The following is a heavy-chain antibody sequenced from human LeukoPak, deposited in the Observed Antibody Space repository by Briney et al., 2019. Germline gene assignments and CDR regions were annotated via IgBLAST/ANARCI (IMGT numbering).Heavy chain of an antibody. D-gene: IGHD3-10*01. V-gene: IGHV3-33*03. CDR1: GYSFNDYA. CDR2: IWYDGSNK. J-gene: IGHJ6*02. Sequence: GGSLRLSCAASGYSFNDYAMHWVRQAPDKELEWVAAIWYDGSNKYYADSVKGRFTISRDNAKNSLYLQMNSLRAEDTAVYYCAKNSPLWFGEGYYYYYGMDVWGQGTTVTVSS. CDR3: AKNSPLWFGEGYYYYYGMDV.